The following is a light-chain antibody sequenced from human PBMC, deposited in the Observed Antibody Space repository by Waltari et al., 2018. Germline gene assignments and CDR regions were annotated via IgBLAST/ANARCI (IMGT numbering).Light chain of an antibody. CDR2: GAS. CDR3: QQYNQWPLT. J-gene: IGKJ4*01. V-gene: IGKV3-15*01. CDR1: LDVKPR. Sequence: GRASLDVKPRLRSYQQQPGHPPRLLSHGASTRDTGIPVRFSGSGSGTDFTLTITGLQSEDFAVYFCQQYNQWPLTFGRGTKVEIK.